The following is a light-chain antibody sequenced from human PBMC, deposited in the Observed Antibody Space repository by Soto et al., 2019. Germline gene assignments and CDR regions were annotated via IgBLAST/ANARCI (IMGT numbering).Light chain of an antibody. J-gene: IGKJ5*01. Sequence: EIVLTQSPGTLSLSPGERATLSCRASQSVSSSYLAWYQQKPGQAPRLLIYAASARATGIPARFSGSGPGTEFTLTISSLQSEDFAVYYCQQYDNWPPITFGQGTRLEIK. V-gene: IGKV3-15*01. CDR1: QSVSSSY. CDR3: QQYDNWPPIT. CDR2: AAS.